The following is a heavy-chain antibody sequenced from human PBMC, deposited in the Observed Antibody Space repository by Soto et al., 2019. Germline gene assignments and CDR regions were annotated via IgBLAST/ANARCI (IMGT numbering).Heavy chain of an antibody. V-gene: IGHV4-34*01. CDR3: ARGVGAAADY. CDR2: INHSGST. D-gene: IGHD6-13*01. Sequence: SETLSLTCAVYGGSFSGYYWSWIRQRQGKGMEWIGEINHSGSTNSNPSLKSRVTISLDTSKNQFSLKLSSVTAADTAVYYCARGVGAAADYWGQGTLVTVSS. CDR1: GGSFSGYY. J-gene: IGHJ4*02.